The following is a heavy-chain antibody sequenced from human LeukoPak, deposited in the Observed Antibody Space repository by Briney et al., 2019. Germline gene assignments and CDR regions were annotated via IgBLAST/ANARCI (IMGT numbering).Heavy chain of an antibody. CDR1: GGSISDDY. D-gene: IGHD4-23*01. J-gene: IGHJ4*02. CDR2: ICNGGSA. CDR3: ARDLRWGYFDS. V-gene: IGHV4-59*01. Sequence: SETLSLTCTVSGGSISDDYWSWIRQPPGKGLEWIGYICNGGSAVYKSSLESRVTISLDPSKNHFSLKLTSLTAADTAVYYCARDLRWGYFDSWGQGTLVTVSS.